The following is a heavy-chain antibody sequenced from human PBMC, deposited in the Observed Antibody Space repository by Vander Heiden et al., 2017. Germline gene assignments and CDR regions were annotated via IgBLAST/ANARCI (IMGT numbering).Heavy chain of an antibody. CDR1: GFPLSNYG. D-gene: IGHD3-10*01. CDR3: ARDGRVRGIIIRPYYYYGMDV. CDR2: TWYDGSRK. J-gene: IGHJ6*02. Sequence: VQLVESGGGVVLPGRSLRLSCAASGFPLSNYGIPWVRQAPGKGLEWVAVTWYDGSRKYFADPVQDRFSISRDNSKVFLQMNSLRAEDTAVYYCARDGRVRGIIIRPYYYYGMDVWGQGTAVTVSS. V-gene: IGHV3-33*01.